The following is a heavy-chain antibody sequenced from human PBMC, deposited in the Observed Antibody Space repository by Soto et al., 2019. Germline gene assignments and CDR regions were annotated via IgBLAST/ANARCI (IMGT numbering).Heavy chain of an antibody. J-gene: IGHJ3*02. Sequence: GGSLRLSCAASGFTFSSYSMNWVRQAPGKGLEWVSSISSSSSYIYYADSVKGRFTISRDNAKNSLYLQMNSLRAEDTAVYYCARASRLERRRYAPDAFDIWGQGTMVTVSS. D-gene: IGHD1-1*01. CDR2: ISSSSSYI. V-gene: IGHV3-21*01. CDR3: ARASRLERRRYAPDAFDI. CDR1: GFTFSSYS.